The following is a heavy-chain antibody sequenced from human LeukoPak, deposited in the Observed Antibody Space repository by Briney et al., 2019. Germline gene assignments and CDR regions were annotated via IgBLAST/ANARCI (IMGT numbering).Heavy chain of an antibody. V-gene: IGHV4-31*03. D-gene: IGHD1-26*01. CDR2: IYYSGST. Sequence: SQTLSLTCTVSGGSISSGGYYWSWIRQHPGKGLEWIGYIYYSGSTYYNPSLKSRVTISVDTSKNQFSLKLSSVTAADTAVYYCASMRFAEWELLPLFDYWGQGTLVTVSS. J-gene: IGHJ4*02. CDR3: ASMRFAEWELLPLFDY. CDR1: GGSISSGGYY.